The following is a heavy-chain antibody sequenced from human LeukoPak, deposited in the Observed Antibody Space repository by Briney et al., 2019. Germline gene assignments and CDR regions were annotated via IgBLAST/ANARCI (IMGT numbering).Heavy chain of an antibody. CDR3: ARDHCTGGVCYYYFDY. CDR2: ISRSSSTI. V-gene: IGHV3-48*02. J-gene: IGHJ4*02. Sequence: YISRSSSTIYYADSVKGRFTISRDNAKNSLYLQMNSLRDEDTAVYYCARDHCTGGVCYYYFDYWGQGTLVTVSS. D-gene: IGHD2-8*02.